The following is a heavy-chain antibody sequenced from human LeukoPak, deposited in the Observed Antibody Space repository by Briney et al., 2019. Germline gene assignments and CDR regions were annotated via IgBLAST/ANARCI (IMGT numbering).Heavy chain of an antibody. Sequence: GGSLRLSCAASGFTFSSYAMSWVRQAPGKGLEWVSTISGVGGSTYYADSVKGRFTISRDNSKNTLYLQMNSLRAEDTAAYYCAKAPYSTSWYDWGRFDYWGQGTLVTVSS. J-gene: IGHJ4*02. CDR2: ISGVGGST. D-gene: IGHD6-13*01. V-gene: IGHV3-23*01. CDR3: AKAPYSTSWYDWGRFDY. CDR1: GFTFSSYA.